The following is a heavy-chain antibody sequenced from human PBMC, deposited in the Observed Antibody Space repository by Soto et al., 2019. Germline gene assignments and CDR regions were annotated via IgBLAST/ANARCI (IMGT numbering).Heavy chain of an antibody. V-gene: IGHV3-21*01. CDR2: ITSTKSYI. D-gene: IGHD1-20*01. Sequence: GGSLRLSCAASGFSFSSYTMNWVRQAPGKGLEWVSSITSTKSYIYYADSVQGRFTISRDNAKNSLYLQMNSLRAEDPAVYYCATHNWNSALFDYWGQGILVTVSS. CDR1: GFSFSSYT. J-gene: IGHJ4*02. CDR3: ATHNWNSALFDY.